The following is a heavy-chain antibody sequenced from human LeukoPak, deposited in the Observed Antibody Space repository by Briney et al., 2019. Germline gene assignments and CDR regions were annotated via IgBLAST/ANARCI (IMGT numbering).Heavy chain of an antibody. CDR2: ISSSSSYI. V-gene: IGHV3-21*01. J-gene: IGHJ4*02. CDR3: ARVGYCSSTSCYGDDY. CDR1: GFTFSSYS. D-gene: IGHD2-2*01. Sequence: GGSLRLSCAASGFTFSSYSMNWVRQAPGKGLEWVSSISSSSSYIYYADSVKGRFTISRDNPKNSLYLQMNSLRAEDTAVYYCARVGYCSSTSCYGDDYWGQGTLVTVSS.